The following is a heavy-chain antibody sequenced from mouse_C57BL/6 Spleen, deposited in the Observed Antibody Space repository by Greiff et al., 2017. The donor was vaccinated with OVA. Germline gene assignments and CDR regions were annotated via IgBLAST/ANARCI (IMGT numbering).Heavy chain of an antibody. CDR1: GYSITSGYD. CDR3: ARDQNYGSSYLAWFAY. V-gene: IGHV3-1*01. D-gene: IGHD1-1*01. CDR2: ISYSGST. Sequence: VQLKQSGPGMVKPSQSLSLTCTVTGYSITSGYDWHWIRHFPGNKLEWMGYISYSGSTNYNPSLKSRISITHDTSKNHFFLKLNSVTTEDTATYYCARDQNYGSSYLAWFAYWGQGTLVTVSA. J-gene: IGHJ3*01.